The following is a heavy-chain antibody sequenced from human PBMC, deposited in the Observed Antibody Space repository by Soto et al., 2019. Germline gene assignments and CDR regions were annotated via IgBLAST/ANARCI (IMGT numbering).Heavy chain of an antibody. Sequence: QLQLQESGPGLVKPSETLSLTCTVSGGSISSSSYYWGWIRQPPGKGLGWIGSIYYSGSTYYNPSLKSRVTISVDTPKNQSSLKLSSVTAADTAVYYCARLDYGACDYWGQGTLVTVSS. D-gene: IGHD4-17*01. V-gene: IGHV4-39*01. J-gene: IGHJ4*02. CDR1: GGSISSSSYY. CDR2: IYYSGST. CDR3: ARLDYGACDY.